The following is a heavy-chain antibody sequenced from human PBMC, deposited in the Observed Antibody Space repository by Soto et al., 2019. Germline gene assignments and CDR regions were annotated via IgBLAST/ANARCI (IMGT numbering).Heavy chain of an antibody. CDR3: ARYCSTTLCNGVATRTFDY. Sequence: PGGSLRLSCAASRFTFSTYEMNWVRQAPGKGLGWVSYISTSGSTVYYADSVKGRFTISRDNTRNSLYLQMNSLRDEDTALYYCARYCSTTLCNGVATRTFDYWGQGTLVTVSS. J-gene: IGHJ4*02. D-gene: IGHD2-2*01. CDR2: ISTSGSTV. V-gene: IGHV3-48*03. CDR1: RFTFSTYE.